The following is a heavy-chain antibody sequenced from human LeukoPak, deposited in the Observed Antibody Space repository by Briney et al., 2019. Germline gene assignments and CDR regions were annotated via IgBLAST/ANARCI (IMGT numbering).Heavy chain of an antibody. CDR2: FDPEDDET. CDR3: ATVTITMIAFDY. J-gene: IGHJ4*02. V-gene: IGHV1-24*01. D-gene: IGHD3-22*01. CDR1: GYTLTELS. Sequence: ASVKVSCKVSGYTLTELSMHWVRQAPGKGLEWMGDFDPEDDETIYAQKFQDRVTMTEDTSTDTAYMELSSLRSEDTPVYYCATVTITMIAFDYWGQGTLVTVSS.